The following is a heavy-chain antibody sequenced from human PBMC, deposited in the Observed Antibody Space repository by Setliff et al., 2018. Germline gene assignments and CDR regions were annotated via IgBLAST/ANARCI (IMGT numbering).Heavy chain of an antibody. D-gene: IGHD6-19*01. CDR2: INTNTGNP. V-gene: IGHV7-4-1*02. CDR3: ARVGGYSSGFGPDYYYYGMDV. Sequence: GASVKVSCKASGYTFTNYGVTWVRQAPGQGLEWMGWINTNTGNPTYAQGFTGRFVFSLDTSVSTAYLQISSLKAEDTAVYYCARVGGYSSGFGPDYYYYGMDVWGQGTTVTVSS. CDR1: GYTFTNYG. J-gene: IGHJ6*02.